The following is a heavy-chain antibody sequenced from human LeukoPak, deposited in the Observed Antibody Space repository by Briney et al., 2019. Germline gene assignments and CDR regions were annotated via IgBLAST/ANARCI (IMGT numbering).Heavy chain of an antibody. Sequence: MSPRLSCAASGFTFNRYAMHWVRQAPGKGLEGVAVISNGGTKEYSADSVRGRITISRDNSKNTLYLTMDSLRAEDTAVYYCAKGEGGSSSWYDFYDYGMDVWGKGTTVTVSS. CDR2: ISNGGTKE. J-gene: IGHJ6*04. CDR1: GFTFNRYA. D-gene: IGHD6-13*01. CDR3: AKGEGGSSSWYDFYDYGMDV. V-gene: IGHV3-30*18.